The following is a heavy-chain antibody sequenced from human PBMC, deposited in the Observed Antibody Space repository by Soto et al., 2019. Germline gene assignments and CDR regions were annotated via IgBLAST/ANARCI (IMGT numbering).Heavy chain of an antibody. J-gene: IGHJ4*02. V-gene: IGHV1-69*13. Sequence: SVKVSCKASGYTFTSYAMHWVRQAPGQGLEWMGGIIPIFGTANYAQKFQGRVTITADESTSTAYMELSSLRSEDTAVYYCARHRRDGYNLGYWGQGTLVTVS. CDR2: IIPIFGTA. CDR1: GYTFTSYA. CDR3: ARHRRDGYNLGY. D-gene: IGHD5-12*01.